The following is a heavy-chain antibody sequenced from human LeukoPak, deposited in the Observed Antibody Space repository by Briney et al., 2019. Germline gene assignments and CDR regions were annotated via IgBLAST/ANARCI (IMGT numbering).Heavy chain of an antibody. D-gene: IGHD2-8*01. Sequence: GGSLRLSCAASGFTFSTYAIHWVRQAPAKGLEGVAGISYDANNKYYADSVKGRFTISRDNYKNTLYLQMNSLRPEDTAVYYCARDRLMTFGIHSAPFDYWGNGTLVTVSS. CDR1: GFTFSTYA. J-gene: IGHJ4*01. V-gene: IGHV3-30*04. CDR2: ISYDANNK. CDR3: ARDRLMTFGIHSAPFDY.